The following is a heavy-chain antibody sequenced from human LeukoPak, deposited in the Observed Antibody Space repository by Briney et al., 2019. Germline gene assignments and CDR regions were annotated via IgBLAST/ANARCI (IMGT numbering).Heavy chain of an antibody. Sequence: GASVKVSCKASGYTFTGYYMHWVRQAPGQGLEWMGWINPNSGDTNYTQKLQGRVTMTRDTSISTAYMELSSLRSEDTAVYYCARDNSVEDTAWWFDPWGQGTLVTVSS. CDR2: INPNSGDT. D-gene: IGHD4-23*01. V-gene: IGHV1-2*02. J-gene: IGHJ5*02. CDR1: GYTFTGYY. CDR3: ARDNSVEDTAWWFDP.